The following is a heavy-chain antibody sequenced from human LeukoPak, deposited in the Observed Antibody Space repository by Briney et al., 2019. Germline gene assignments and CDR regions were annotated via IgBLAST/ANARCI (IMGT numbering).Heavy chain of an antibody. CDR2: IYNRGTN. V-gene: IGHV4-38-2*02. CDR1: GYSISSSDY. D-gene: IGHD5-18*01. Sequence: SETLSLTCTVSGYSISSSDYWGWIRQPPGKGLEWIGSIYNRGTNHYNPSLKSRVTISVDTSKKQFSLKLSSVTAADTAMYYCARAPVGYSYGLRHIYHMDVWGKGITVTVSS. J-gene: IGHJ6*03. CDR3: ARAPVGYSYGLRHIYHMDV.